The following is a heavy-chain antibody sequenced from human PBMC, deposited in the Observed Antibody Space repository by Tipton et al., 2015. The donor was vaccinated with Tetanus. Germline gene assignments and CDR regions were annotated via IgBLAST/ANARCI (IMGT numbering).Heavy chain of an antibody. D-gene: IGHD6-19*01. J-gene: IGHJ2*01. CDR1: GGSFSGFY. CDR2: INHSGST. Sequence: TLSLTCAVSGGSFSGFYWSWIRQPPGKGLEWTGEINHSGSTNYNPSLQSRITMSFDKSKNQFSLRLTSVTVADTAIYYCVRSRIAVARYFDLWGRGTLVTVSS. CDR3: VRSRIAVARYFDL. V-gene: IGHV4-34*01.